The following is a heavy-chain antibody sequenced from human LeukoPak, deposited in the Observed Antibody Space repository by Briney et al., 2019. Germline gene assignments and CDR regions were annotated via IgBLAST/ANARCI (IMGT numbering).Heavy chain of an antibody. CDR2: IYHKGST. Sequence: SETRSLTCTVSGASITSYYWSWIRQPPGKGLEWIGHIYHKGSTTYNSSLKSRITISVNASKTQFSLKLSSVTAADTAVYYCARFGVIGSNVYNWFDPWGPGILVTVSS. J-gene: IGHJ5*02. CDR1: GASITSYY. CDR3: ARFGVIGSNVYNWFDP. D-gene: IGHD2-21*01. V-gene: IGHV4-59*01.